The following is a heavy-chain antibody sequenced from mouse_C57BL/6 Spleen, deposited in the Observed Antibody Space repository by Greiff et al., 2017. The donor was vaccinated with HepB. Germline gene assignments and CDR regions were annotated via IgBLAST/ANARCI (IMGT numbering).Heavy chain of an antibody. CDR2: IHPNSGST. CDR1: GYTFTSYW. D-gene: IGHD1-1*01. Sequence: VQLQQPGAELVKPGASVKLSCKASGYTFTSYWMHWVKQRPGQGLEWIGMIHPNSGSTNYNEKFKSKATLTVDKSSSTAYMQLSSLTSEDSAVYYCARRGDYGPFYYFDYWGQGTTLTVSS. V-gene: IGHV1-64*01. J-gene: IGHJ2*01. CDR3: ARRGDYGPFYYFDY.